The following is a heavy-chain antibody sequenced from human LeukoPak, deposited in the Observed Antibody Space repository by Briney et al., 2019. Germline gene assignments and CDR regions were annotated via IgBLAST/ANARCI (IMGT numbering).Heavy chain of an antibody. J-gene: IGHJ4*02. CDR1: GFTYVNYA. CDR2: ITGTGGRGGI. Sequence: PGGSLRVSCVASGFTYVNYAMNWVRQAPGKRLEWVASITGTGGRGGIYYADSVKGRFTISRDNSKNTLFLQMSSLRAEDTAAYPCAKGDRGHCTGVKCYPFDYWGQGTVVTVSS. CDR3: AKGDRGHCTGVKCYPFDY. V-gene: IGHV3-23*01. D-gene: IGHD2-8*02.